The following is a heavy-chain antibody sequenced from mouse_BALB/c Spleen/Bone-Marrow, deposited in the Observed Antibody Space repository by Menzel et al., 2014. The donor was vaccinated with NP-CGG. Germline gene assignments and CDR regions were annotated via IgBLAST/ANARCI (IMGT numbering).Heavy chain of an antibody. CDR1: GFTFTDYY. Sequence: EVKVVESGGGLVQPGGSLRLSSATSGFTFTDYYMNWVRQPPGKALEWLGFIRNKANGYTTEYSASVKSRFTISRDNSQNILYLQMNTLRVDDSATYYCARDKGRVFFDYWGQGTTLTVSS. CDR2: IRNKANGYTT. J-gene: IGHJ2*01. V-gene: IGHV7-3*02. CDR3: ARDKGRVFFDY.